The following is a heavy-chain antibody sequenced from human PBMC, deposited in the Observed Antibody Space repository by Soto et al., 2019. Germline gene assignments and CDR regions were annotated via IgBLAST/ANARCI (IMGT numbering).Heavy chain of an antibody. CDR1: DGSISSRTYY. Sequence: LEILSLTCTVSDGSISSRTYYSAWISQPPGKGLEWIGSISYSGSTSHNLSLKSRTTISVDTSKNQFSLKLSSVTAADTAVYYCARQSYSFGPSNFDYWGQGTLVTVSS. V-gene: IGHV4-39*01. CDR3: ARQSYSFGPSNFDY. J-gene: IGHJ4*02. D-gene: IGHD5-18*01. CDR2: ISYSGST.